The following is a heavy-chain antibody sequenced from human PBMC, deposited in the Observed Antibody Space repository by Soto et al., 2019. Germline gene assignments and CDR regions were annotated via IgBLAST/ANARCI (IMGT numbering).Heavy chain of an antibody. CDR3: ARVLGEDGYNGVFDY. Sequence: XSVKVSCKASAGTFSSYAISWVRQAPGQGLEWMGGIIPIFGTANYAQKFQGRVTITADESTSTAYMELSSLRSEDTAVYYCARVLGEDGYNGVFDYWGQGTLVTVS. CDR2: IIPIFGTA. V-gene: IGHV1-69*13. CDR1: AGTFSSYA. D-gene: IGHD5-12*01. J-gene: IGHJ4*02.